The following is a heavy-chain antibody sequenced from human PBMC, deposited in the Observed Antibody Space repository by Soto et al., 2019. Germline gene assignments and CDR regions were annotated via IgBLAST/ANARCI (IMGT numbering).Heavy chain of an antibody. V-gene: IGHV3-23*01. CDR1: GFGFSRYA. Sequence: GGSLRLSCAASGFGFSRYAMGWVRQASGKGLEWVSGLSGSGDRTYYADSVKGRFTISRDNSKNTLYLQMNTLRAGDTAIYYCVKKENGKYGAGNYHGMDVWGQGTTVTVSS. CDR2: LSGSGDRT. D-gene: IGHD4-17*01. CDR3: VKKENGKYGAGNYHGMDV. J-gene: IGHJ6*02.